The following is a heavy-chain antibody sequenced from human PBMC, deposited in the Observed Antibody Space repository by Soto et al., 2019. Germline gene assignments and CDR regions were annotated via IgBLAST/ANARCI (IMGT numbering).Heavy chain of an antibody. D-gene: IGHD4-17*01. CDR1: GFTFDDYG. V-gene: IGHV3-20*04. CDR2: INWNGGST. Sequence: VQLVESGGGVVRPGGSLRLSCAASGFTFDDYGMSWVRQVPREGLEWVSGINWNGGSTGYADSVKGRFTISRDNAKNSLYLQMNSLRAEDTALYYCARAREIYGDYVLDAYDIWGQGTMVTVSS. J-gene: IGHJ3*02. CDR3: ARAREIYGDYVLDAYDI.